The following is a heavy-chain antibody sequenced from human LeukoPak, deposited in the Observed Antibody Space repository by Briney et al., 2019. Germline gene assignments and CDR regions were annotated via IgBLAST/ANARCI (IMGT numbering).Heavy chain of an antibody. Sequence: PSETLSLTCTVSGGSISSSSYYWGWIRQPPGKGLEWIGSIYYSGSTYYNPSLKSRVTISVDTSKNQFSLKLSSVTAADTAVYYCARLKFHDAFDIWGQGTMVTVSS. CDR3: ARLKFHDAFDI. CDR2: IYYSGST. J-gene: IGHJ3*02. V-gene: IGHV4-39*01. CDR1: GGSISSSSYY.